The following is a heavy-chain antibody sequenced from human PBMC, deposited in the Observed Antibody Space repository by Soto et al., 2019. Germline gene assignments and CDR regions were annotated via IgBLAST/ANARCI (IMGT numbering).Heavy chain of an antibody. J-gene: IGHJ4*02. CDR3: ARGYYGSGNYYNTYFDY. Sequence: SETLSLTCIVSGGSFTRYYWSWIRQPPGKGLEWIGYIYYSGSTIYNPSLNSRITISVDTSENQFSLKLTSVTAADTVVYYCARGYYGSGNYYNTYFDYWGQGTLVTVSS. CDR1: GGSFTRYY. V-gene: IGHV4-59*01. D-gene: IGHD3-10*01. CDR2: IYYSGST.